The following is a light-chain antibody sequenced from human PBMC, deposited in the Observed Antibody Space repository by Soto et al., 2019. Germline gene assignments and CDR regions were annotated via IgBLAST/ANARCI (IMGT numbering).Light chain of an antibody. Sequence: QSALTQPASVSGSPGQSITISCTGTSSDVGGSKFVSWYQQHPGKAPKLMIYEVTNRPSGVSYRFSGSKSGNTASLTISGLQAEDEADYFCSSYTSTSTLHYVFGTGTKLTVL. V-gene: IGLV2-14*01. CDR2: EVT. CDR1: SSDVGGSKF. CDR3: SSYTSTSTLHYV. J-gene: IGLJ1*01.